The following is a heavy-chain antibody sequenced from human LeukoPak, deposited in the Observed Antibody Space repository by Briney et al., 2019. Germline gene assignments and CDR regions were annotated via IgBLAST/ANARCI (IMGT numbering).Heavy chain of an antibody. Sequence: SETLSLTCTVSDGSISSYYWSWIRQPPGKGLEWIGYIYYSGSTNYNPSLKSRVTISVDTSKNQFSLKLSSVTAADTAVYYCARLRYCTNGVCPWGQGTLVTVSS. V-gene: IGHV4-59*12. CDR3: ARLRYCTNGVCP. CDR2: IYYSGST. CDR1: DGSISSYY. J-gene: IGHJ5*02. D-gene: IGHD2-8*01.